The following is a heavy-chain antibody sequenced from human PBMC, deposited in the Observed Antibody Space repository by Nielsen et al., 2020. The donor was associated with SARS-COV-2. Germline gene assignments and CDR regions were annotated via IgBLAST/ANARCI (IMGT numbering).Heavy chain of an antibody. CDR1: GFTFDDYA. J-gene: IGHJ6*04. D-gene: IGHD1-1*01. V-gene: IGHV3-9*01. Sequence: SLTLSCAASGFTFDDYAMHWVRQAPGKGLEWVSGISWNSDSIGYADSVKGRFTISRDNAKNSLYLQMNSLRAEDTALYYCAKVADWNDAYYYGMDVWDKGTTVTVSA. CDR2: ISWNSDSI. CDR3: AKVADWNDAYYYGMDV.